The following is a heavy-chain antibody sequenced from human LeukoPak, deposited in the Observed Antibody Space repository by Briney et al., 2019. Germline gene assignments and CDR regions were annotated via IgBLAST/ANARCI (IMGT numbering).Heavy chain of an antibody. D-gene: IGHD4-17*01. CDR1: GFSFSDYG. Sequence: GGSLRLSCVASGFSFSDYGMHWVRQAPGKGLEWMAVISYDGITKKYADSVQGRFTISRDNSKNTVQLEMNSLRAEDTAVYYCARDYGPDYWGQGTLVTVSS. CDR3: ARDYGPDY. J-gene: IGHJ4*02. CDR2: ISYDGITK. V-gene: IGHV3-30*03.